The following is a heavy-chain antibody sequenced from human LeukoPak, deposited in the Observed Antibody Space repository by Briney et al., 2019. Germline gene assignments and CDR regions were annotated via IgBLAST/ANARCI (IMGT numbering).Heavy chain of an antibody. V-gene: IGHV3-23*01. CDR1: GFTFSSDA. CDR2: ISGSGGST. Sequence: GGSLRLSCAVSGFTFSSDAMSWVRQAPGKGLEWVSAISGSGGSTYYADSVKGRFTISRDNSKNTLYLQMNSLRAEDTAVYYCAKPFYGGNQPFDYWGQGTLVTVSS. J-gene: IGHJ4*02. D-gene: IGHD4-23*01. CDR3: AKPFYGGNQPFDY.